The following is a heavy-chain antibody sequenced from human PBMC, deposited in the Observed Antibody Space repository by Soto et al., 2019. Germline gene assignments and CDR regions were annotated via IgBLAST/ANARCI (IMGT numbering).Heavy chain of an antibody. CDR2: IWYDGSKK. V-gene: IGHV3-33*06. D-gene: IGHD2-21*02. CDR3: VKDHCGGDCYSNPYFDY. Sequence: GGSLRLSCAASEFTFSSDHMNWVRQAPGKGLEWLAVIWYDGSKKYYADSVQGRFTISRDNSKNTGYLQMNSLRAEDTAVYYCVKDHCGGDCYSNPYFDYWGQGTLVTVSS. CDR1: EFTFSSDH. J-gene: IGHJ4*02.